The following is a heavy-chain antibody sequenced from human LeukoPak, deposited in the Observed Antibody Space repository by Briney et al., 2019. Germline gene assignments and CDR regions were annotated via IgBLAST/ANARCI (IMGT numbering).Heavy chain of an antibody. Sequence: SETLSLTCTVSGGSISSNSYFWGWIRQPPGKGLEWIGSIYYSGSTYYNPSLKSRVTISVDTSKNQFSLKVSSVTAADTAVYYCARRHYYDSSGYHYYFDYGGQGTLSPSPQ. J-gene: IGHJ4*02. CDR1: GGSISSNSYF. V-gene: IGHV4-39*01. CDR2: IYYSGST. D-gene: IGHD3-22*01. CDR3: ARRHYYDSSGYHYYFDY.